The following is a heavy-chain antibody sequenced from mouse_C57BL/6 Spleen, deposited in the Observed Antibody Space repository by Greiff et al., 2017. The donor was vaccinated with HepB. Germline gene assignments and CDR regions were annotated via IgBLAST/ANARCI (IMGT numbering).Heavy chain of an antibody. V-gene: IGHV5-4*01. J-gene: IGHJ3*01. CDR1: GFTFSSYA. CDR3: ARDPQFAY. CDR2: ISDGGSYT. Sequence: EVKLMESGGGLVKPGGSLKLSCAASGFTFSSYAMSWVRQTPEKRLEWVATISDGGSYTYYPDNVKGRFTISRDNAKNNLYLQMSHLKSEDTAMYYCARDPQFAYWGQGTLVTVSA.